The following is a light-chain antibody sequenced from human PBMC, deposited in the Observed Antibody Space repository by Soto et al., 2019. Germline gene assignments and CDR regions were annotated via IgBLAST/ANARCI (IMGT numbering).Light chain of an antibody. Sequence: EIVMTQSPATLSVSPGDRVTLSCRASQSVSTDLAWYQHKPGQAPSPLIYGASTRATGIPARFSGSGSGTEFTLTISSLQSEDFAVYYCQQYNIRPPWTFGQGTKVEIK. V-gene: IGKV3-15*01. J-gene: IGKJ1*01. CDR3: QQYNIRPPWT. CDR2: GAS. CDR1: QSVSTD.